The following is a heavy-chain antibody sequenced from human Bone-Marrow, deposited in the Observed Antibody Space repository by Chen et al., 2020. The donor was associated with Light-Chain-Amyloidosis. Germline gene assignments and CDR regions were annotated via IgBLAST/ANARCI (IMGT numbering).Heavy chain of an antibody. V-gene: IGHV1-2*06. D-gene: IGHD3-10*01. J-gene: IGHJ4*02. CDR3: ATAPSYWYGD. CDR2: IDPKSGDT. Sequence: QVQLVQSGSEVKKPGASVTVSCRASGSTFTGYYIHWVRQAPGQGLEWMGRIDPKSGDTNYAQKFQGRVTMTGDATITAAHMELTNLRYDDTAVYYCATAPSYWYGDWGQGTLVTVSS. CDR1: GSTFTGYY.